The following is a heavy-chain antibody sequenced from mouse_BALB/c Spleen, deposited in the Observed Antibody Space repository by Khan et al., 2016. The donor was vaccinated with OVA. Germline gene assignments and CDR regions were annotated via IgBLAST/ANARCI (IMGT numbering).Heavy chain of an antibody. CDR2: ISYSGST. Sequence: EVKLLESGPGLVKPSQSLSLTCTVTGYSITSDYAWNWIRQFPGNKLEWMGYISYSGSTSYNPSLKSRISITRDTSKIQFFLQLNSVTTEDTATYYCARGWDFDYWGQGTTLTVSS. J-gene: IGHJ2*01. V-gene: IGHV3-2*02. CDR3: ARGWDFDY. CDR1: GYSITSDYA.